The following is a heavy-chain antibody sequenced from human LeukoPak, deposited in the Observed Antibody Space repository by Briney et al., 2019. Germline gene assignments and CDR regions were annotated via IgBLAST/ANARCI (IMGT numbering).Heavy chain of an antibody. CDR1: GFTFDDYA. CDR2: ISRNSGSI. CDR3: AKGHRECGEFPEGYYFDY. J-gene: IGHJ4*02. V-gene: IGHV3-9*01. D-gene: IGHD3-10*01. Sequence: PGRSLRLSCAASGFTFDDYAMHWVRQAPGKGLEWVSGISRNSGSIVYADSVKGRFTISRDNAKNSLYLQMNSLRAEDTALYYCAKGHRECGEFPEGYYFDYWGQGTLVTVSS.